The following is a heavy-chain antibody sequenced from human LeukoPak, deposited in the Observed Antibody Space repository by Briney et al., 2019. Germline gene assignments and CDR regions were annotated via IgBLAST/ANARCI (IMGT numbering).Heavy chain of an antibody. CDR2: IYYSGST. J-gene: IGHJ2*01. Sequence: SETLSLTCTVSGGSISSYYWSWIRQPPGKGLEWIGYIYYSGSTNYNPSLKSRVTIPVDTSRNQFSLKLSSVTAADTAVYYCARKRAMTKGIDLWGRGTLVTVSS. D-gene: IGHD2-2*01. CDR1: GGSISSYY. CDR3: ARKRAMTKGIDL. V-gene: IGHV4-59*08.